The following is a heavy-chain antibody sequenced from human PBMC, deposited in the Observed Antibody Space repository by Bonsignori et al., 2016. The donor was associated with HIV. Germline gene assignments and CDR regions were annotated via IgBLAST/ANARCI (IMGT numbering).Heavy chain of an antibody. CDR2: TRFDGTDK. D-gene: IGHD6-6*01. CDR1: GFTFSSSG. J-gene: IGHJ5*02. CDR3: AQEYTTSSVGS. V-gene: IGHV3-30*02. Sequence: GGSLRLSCAASGFTFSSSGMHWVRQAPGKGLEWVAFTRFDGTDKYYGDSVKGRFTISRDNAKNTLYLQMNSMTAADTAVYYCAQEYTTSSVGSWGQGALVTVSS.